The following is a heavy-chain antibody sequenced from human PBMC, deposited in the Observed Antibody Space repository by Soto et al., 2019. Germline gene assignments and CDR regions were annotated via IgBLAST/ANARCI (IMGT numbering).Heavy chain of an antibody. CDR2: IGTAGDT. Sequence: PGGSLRLSCSASGFTFSSYDMHWVRQATGKGLEWVSAIGTAGDTYYPGSVKGRFTISRENAKNSLYLQMNSLRAGDTAVYYCARMGYGDAFDIWGQGTMVTVSS. CDR1: GFTFSSYD. CDR3: ARMGYGDAFDI. V-gene: IGHV3-13*01. J-gene: IGHJ3*02. D-gene: IGHD5-12*01.